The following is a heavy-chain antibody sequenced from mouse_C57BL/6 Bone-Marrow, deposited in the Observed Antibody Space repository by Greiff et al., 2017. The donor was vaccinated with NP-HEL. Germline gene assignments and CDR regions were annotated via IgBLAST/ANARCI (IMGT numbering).Heavy chain of an antibody. J-gene: IGHJ1*03. Sequence: VKLVESGPELARPWASVKISCQAFYTFSRRVHFAIRDTNYWMQWVKLRPGQGLEWIGAISPGNGDTSSHPKFKSKATLTVDTSTSTAYMQLSSLTSEDTAVYYCATRYPHWYFDDWGTGTTVTVSS. CDR2: GQGLEWIG. D-gene: IGHD1-1*01. V-gene: IGHV1-87*01. CDR1: YTFSRRVH. CDR3: SEDTAVYYCATRYPHWYFDD.